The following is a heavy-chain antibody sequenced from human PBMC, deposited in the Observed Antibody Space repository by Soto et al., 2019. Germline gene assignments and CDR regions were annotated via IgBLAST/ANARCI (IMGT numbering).Heavy chain of an antibody. CDR3: TRMSTSFDF. Sequence: QVYLVQSGTEMKRPGASVKVSCQASGYPFTAYHMHWVRQAPGQGPAWMGMINPSNAKAKYAENFQDRITLTRDTSTNSVYMELSALRSEDTAIYFCTRMSTSFDFWGQGTLVSVSS. CDR1: GYPFTAYH. J-gene: IGHJ4*02. CDR2: INPSNAKA. V-gene: IGHV1-46*03.